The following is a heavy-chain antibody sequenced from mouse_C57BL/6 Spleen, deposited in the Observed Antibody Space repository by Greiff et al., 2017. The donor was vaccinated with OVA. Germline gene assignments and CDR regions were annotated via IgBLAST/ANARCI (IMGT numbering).Heavy chain of an antibody. Sequence: QVHVKQPGAELVRPGTSVKLSCKASGYTFTSYWMHWVKQRPGQGLEWIGVIDPSDSYTNYNQKFKGKATLTVDTSSSTAYMQLSSLTSEDSAVYYCAPYYYGSSYYWGKGTTLTVSS. V-gene: IGHV1-59*01. CDR1: GYTFTSYW. CDR3: APYYYGSSYY. J-gene: IGHJ2*01. D-gene: IGHD1-1*01. CDR2: IDPSDSYT.